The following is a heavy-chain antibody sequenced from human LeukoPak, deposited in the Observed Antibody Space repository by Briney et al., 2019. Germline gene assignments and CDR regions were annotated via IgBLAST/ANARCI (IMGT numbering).Heavy chain of an antibody. CDR2: IYYSGST. V-gene: IGHV4-59*01. CDR3: ASLPGGGGTGY. Sequence: SETLSLTCTVSGGSISSYYWSWIRQPPGKGLERIGYIYYSGSTNYNPSLKSRVTISVDTSKNQFSLKLSSVTAADTAVYYCASLPGGGGTGYWGQGTLVTVSS. CDR1: GGSISSYY. J-gene: IGHJ4*02. D-gene: IGHD3-16*01.